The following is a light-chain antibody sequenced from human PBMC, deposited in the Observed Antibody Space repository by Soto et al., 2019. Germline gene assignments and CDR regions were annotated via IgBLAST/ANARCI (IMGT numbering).Light chain of an antibody. Sequence: DIQMTQSPSTLSASVGDRVTITCRASQSVSSWLAWYQQKPGKAPKLLISKASLLQSGVPSRFSGSQSVTKFTLTISSLQPDDLRNYYCQQYDSLSSFGQGTKVEIK. CDR1: QSVSSW. CDR2: KAS. CDR3: QQYDSLSS. J-gene: IGKJ2*01. V-gene: IGKV1-5*03.